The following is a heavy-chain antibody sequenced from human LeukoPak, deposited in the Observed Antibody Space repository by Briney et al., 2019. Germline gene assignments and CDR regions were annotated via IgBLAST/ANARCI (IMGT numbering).Heavy chain of an antibody. CDR3: ARDAGIVVVPAAPIL. J-gene: IGHJ4*02. CDR2: ISAYNANT. V-gene: IGHV1-18*01. Sequence: ASVKFSCKASGYTFTSYGISWVRQAPGQGLEWMGWISAYNANTNYAQKLQGRVTMTTDTSTSTAYMELRSLRSDDTAVYYCARDAGIVVVPAAPILWGQGTLVTVSS. D-gene: IGHD2-2*01. CDR1: GYTFTSYG.